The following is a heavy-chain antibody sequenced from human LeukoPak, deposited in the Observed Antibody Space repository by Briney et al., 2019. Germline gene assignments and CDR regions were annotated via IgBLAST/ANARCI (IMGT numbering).Heavy chain of an antibody. J-gene: IGHJ4*02. D-gene: IGHD3-22*01. V-gene: IGHV4-34*01. CDR1: GGSFSGYY. Sequence: SETLSLTCAVYGGSFSGYYWSWIRQPPGKGLEWIGEINHSGSTNYNPSLESRVTISVDTSKNQFSLKLSSVTAADTAVYYCARGSRNYYDSSGQKNYYFDYWGQGTLVTVSS. CDR3: ARGSRNYYDSSGQKNYYFDY. CDR2: INHSGST.